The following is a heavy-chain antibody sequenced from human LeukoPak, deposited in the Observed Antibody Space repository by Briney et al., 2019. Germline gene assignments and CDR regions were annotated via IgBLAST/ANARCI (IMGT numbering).Heavy chain of an antibody. CDR2: ISYDGSNK. CDR1: GFTFSSYA. Sequence: HPGGSLRLSCAASGFTFSSYAMHWVRQAPGKGLEWVAVISYDGSNKYYADSVKGRFTISRDNSKNTLYLQMNSLRAEDTAVYYCARAGDVVVVAATDYWGQGTLVTVSS. J-gene: IGHJ4*02. CDR3: ARAGDVVVVAATDY. D-gene: IGHD2-15*01. V-gene: IGHV3-30*04.